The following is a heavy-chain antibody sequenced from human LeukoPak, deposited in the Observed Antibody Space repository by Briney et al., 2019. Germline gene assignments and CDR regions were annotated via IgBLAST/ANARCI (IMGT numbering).Heavy chain of an antibody. D-gene: IGHD2-2*02. CDR1: GGSIRSSF. CDR2: IYTNGNT. V-gene: IGHV4-4*07. CDR3: ARGSASPAAIPFDM. Sequence: SETLSLTCTVTGGSIRSSFWSWIRQPAGKGLEWIGRIYTNGNTNYNPSLKSRVTMSADTSKNQFSLKLSPVTAADTAVYYCARGSASPAAIPFDMWGQGTMVTVSS. J-gene: IGHJ3*02.